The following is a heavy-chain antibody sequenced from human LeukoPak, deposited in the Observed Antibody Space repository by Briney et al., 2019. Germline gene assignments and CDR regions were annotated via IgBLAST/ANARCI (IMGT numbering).Heavy chain of an antibody. D-gene: IGHD6-19*01. Sequence: GGSLRLSCAASGFTFSGYAMHWVRQAPGKGLEWVAVISYDGSNDYYADSVKGRFTIPRDNSKNTLYLQMNSLRAEDTAVYYCATNGPGIAVAGYVDYWGQGTLVTVSS. CDR3: ATNGPGIAVAGYVDY. CDR2: ISYDGSND. CDR1: GFTFSGYA. V-gene: IGHV3-30-3*01. J-gene: IGHJ4*02.